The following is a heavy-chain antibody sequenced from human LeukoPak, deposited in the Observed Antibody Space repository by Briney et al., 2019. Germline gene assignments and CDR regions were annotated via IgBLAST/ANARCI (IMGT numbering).Heavy chain of an antibody. CDR3: ARGAGWYGY. Sequence: SETLSLTCTVSGGSISSDYWSWLRQPPGKGQEWIGYIHYSGGTNYNPSLKSRVTISVDTSKTQYFLHLTSVTAADTAVYYCARGAGWYGYWGQGTLVTVSS. J-gene: IGHJ4*02. CDR2: IHYSGGT. CDR1: GGSISSDY. V-gene: IGHV4-59*01. D-gene: IGHD6-19*01.